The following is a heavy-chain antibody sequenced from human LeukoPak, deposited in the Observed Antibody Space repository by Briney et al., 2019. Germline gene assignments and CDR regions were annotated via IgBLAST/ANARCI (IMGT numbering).Heavy chain of an antibody. J-gene: IGHJ3*02. D-gene: IGHD2-21*02. CDR1: GGSISSYY. Sequence: PSETLSLTCTVSGGSISSYYWSWLRQPPGQGLEWIGYIYYSGSTNYNPSLKSRVTISVDTSKNQFSLKLSSVSAADTAVYYCARHIVVVTATHDAFDIWGQGTMVTVSS. CDR2: IYYSGST. V-gene: IGHV4-59*08. CDR3: ARHIVVVTATHDAFDI.